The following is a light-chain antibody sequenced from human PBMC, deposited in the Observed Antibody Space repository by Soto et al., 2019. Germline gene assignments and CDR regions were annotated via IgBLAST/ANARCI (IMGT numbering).Light chain of an antibody. CDR3: FSYAGRSTWV. V-gene: IGLV2-23*01. Sequence: QSALTQPASVSGSPGQSITLSCTGTSSDVGSYNLVSWYQQHQGKAPKLMIYEGSKRPSGVSNRFSCSKSGNTASLTISGLQAEDEADYYCFSYAGRSTWVFGGGTKLTVL. CDR2: EGS. CDR1: SSDVGSYNL. J-gene: IGLJ3*02.